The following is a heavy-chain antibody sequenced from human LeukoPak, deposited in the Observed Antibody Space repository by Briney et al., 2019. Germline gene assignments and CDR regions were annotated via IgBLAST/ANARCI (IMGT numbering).Heavy chain of an antibody. V-gene: IGHV4-59*01. Sequence: SETLSLTCTVSGGSISTYYWNWIRQPPGKGLEWIGYIYYSGTTNYNPSLKSRVSMSVDTSKNQFSLKLSSVTAADTAVYYCARADYSSTWSHDYYYMDVWGKGTTVTVSS. CDR1: GGSISTYY. CDR2: IYYSGTT. D-gene: IGHD6-13*01. J-gene: IGHJ6*03. CDR3: ARADYSSTWSHDYYYMDV.